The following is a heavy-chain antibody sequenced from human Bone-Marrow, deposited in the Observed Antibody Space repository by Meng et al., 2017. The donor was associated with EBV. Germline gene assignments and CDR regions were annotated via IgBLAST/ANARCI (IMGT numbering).Heavy chain of an antibody. Sequence: QVPPHEAVPRLVKPSGALSLTCVVSGGSIRSSNWWSWVRQPPGKGLEWIGEIFYGGSTNYNPSLESRVTISVDKSKNQFSLKLSSVTAADTAVYYCAAGFRELVRSRDYWGQGTLVTVSS. D-gene: IGHD3-10*01. J-gene: IGHJ4*02. V-gene: IGHV4-4*02. CDR1: GGSIRSSNW. CDR3: AAGFRELVRSRDY. CDR2: IFYGGST.